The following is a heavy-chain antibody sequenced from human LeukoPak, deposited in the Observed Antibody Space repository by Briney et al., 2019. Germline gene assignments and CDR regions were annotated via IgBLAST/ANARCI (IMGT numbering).Heavy chain of an antibody. CDR3: AKGALVVVAATLHLFDY. Sequence: PGGSLRLSCAASGFTFSSSAMSWVRQVPGKGLEWVSGISASGGSTSYADSVRGRFTISRDNSKNTLYLQMNSLRAEDTAVYYCAKGALVVVAATLHLFDYWGQGTLVTVSS. D-gene: IGHD2-15*01. V-gene: IGHV3-23*01. CDR2: ISASGGST. J-gene: IGHJ4*02. CDR1: GFTFSSSA.